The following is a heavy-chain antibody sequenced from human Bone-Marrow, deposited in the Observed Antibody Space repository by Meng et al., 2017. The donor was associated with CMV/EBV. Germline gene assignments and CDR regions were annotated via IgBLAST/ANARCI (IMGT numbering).Heavy chain of an antibody. CDR1: GDTFRKYA. CDR3: ARDLSFRSYYEAGGFDY. Sequence: SVKVSCKASGDTFRKYAISWVRQAPGQGLEWMGGIIPIFGTANYAQKFQGRVTITTDESTSTAYMELSSLRSEDTAVYYCARDLSFRSYYEAGGFDYWGQGTLVTVSS. V-gene: IGHV1-69*05. J-gene: IGHJ4*02. CDR2: IIPIFGTA. D-gene: IGHD3-22*01.